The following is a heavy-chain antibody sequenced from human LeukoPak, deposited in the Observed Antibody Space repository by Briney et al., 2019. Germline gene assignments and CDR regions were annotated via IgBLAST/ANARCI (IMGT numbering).Heavy chain of an antibody. CDR2: IIPIFGTA. CDR3: ARVCSDYGDYDY. Sequence: GASVKVSCKASGSTFSSYAISWVRQAPGQGLEWMGGIIPIFGTANYAQKFQGRVTITADESTSTAYMELSSLRSEDTAVYYCARVCSDYGDYDYWGQGTLVTVSS. J-gene: IGHJ4*02. D-gene: IGHD4-17*01. CDR1: GSTFSSYA. V-gene: IGHV1-69*13.